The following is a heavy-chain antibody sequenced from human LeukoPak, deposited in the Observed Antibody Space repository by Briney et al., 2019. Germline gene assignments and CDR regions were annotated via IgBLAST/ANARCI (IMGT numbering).Heavy chain of an antibody. D-gene: IGHD3-22*01. J-gene: IGHJ5*02. V-gene: IGHV3-7*03. CDR2: IKQDGSEK. CDR1: GFTFSSYW. Sequence: QPGGSLRLSCAASGFTFSSYWMSWVRQAPGKGLEWVANIKQDGSEKYYVDSVKGRFTISRDNAKNSLYLQMNSLKTEDTAVYYCSTAVPMIVVVTPVPWGQGTLVTVSS. CDR3: STAVPMIVVVTPVP.